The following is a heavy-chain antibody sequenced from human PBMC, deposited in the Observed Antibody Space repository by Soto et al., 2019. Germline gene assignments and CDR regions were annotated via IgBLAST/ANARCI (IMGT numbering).Heavy chain of an antibody. CDR2: IYHSGST. CDR1: GGSISSGEYS. V-gene: IGHV4-30-2*01. CDR3: ARAGGMGAVAVDY. D-gene: IGHD6-19*01. Sequence: LQLQESGSGLVKPSQTLSLTCAVSGGSISSGEYSWSWIRKPPGKVLEWIGYIYHSGSTYYNPSLKSRVTISVDRSKNQFSLKLSSVTAADTAVYYCARAGGMGAVAVDYWGQGTLVTVSS. J-gene: IGHJ4*02.